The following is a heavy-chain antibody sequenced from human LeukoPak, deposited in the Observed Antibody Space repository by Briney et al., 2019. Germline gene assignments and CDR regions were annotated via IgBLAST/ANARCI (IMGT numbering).Heavy chain of an antibody. V-gene: IGHV4-59*08. CDR3: ARGRIVVITKGVFDY. J-gene: IGHJ4*02. CDR1: GGSISSYY. D-gene: IGHD3-22*01. Sequence: SETLSLTCTVSGGSISSYYWNWIRQPPGKGLEWIGFIYYSGSTNYNPSLKSRVTISVDTSKNQFSLKLSSVTAADTAVYYCARGRIVVITKGVFDYWGQGTLVTVSS. CDR2: IYYSGST.